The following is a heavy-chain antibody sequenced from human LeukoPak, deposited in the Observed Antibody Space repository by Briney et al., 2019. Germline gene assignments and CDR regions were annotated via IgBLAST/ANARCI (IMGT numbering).Heavy chain of an antibody. CDR3: VSQYCDGGNCYPYFDS. J-gene: IGHJ4*02. CDR2: SYESGTT. D-gene: IGHD2-15*01. Sequence: SQTLSLTCAVSGGSIRSAGYSWNWIRQPPGKGLEWIGYSYESGTTYYNPSLESRVSISADRSKNQFSLRLTSVTAADTAVYFCVSQYCDGGNCYPYFDSWGQGTLVTVSS. V-gene: IGHV4-30-2*01. CDR1: GGSIRSAGYS.